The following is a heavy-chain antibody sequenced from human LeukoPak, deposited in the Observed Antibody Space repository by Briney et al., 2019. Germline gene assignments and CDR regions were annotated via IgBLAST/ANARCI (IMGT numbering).Heavy chain of an antibody. J-gene: IGHJ4*02. Sequence: GGSLRLSCAASGFTFSRYAMSWVRQAPGKGLEWVSGISGSGPRTFYADSVKGRFTISRDNSKNILYLQMNTLRVEDTAVYYCAKKLSRKDYSRSPFDSWGQGTLVTVSS. V-gene: IGHV3-23*01. CDR2: ISGSGPRT. D-gene: IGHD4-11*01. CDR1: GFTFSRYA. CDR3: AKKLSRKDYSRSPFDS.